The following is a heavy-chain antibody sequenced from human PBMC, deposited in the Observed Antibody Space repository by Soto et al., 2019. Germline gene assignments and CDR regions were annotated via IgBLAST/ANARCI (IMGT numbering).Heavy chain of an antibody. J-gene: IGHJ4*02. CDR3: ARDRVGGYFDY. CDR1: GGTVSSYT. V-gene: IGHV1-69*08. D-gene: IGHD1-26*01. Sequence: QVQLVQSGAEVKKPGSSVKVSCKASGGTVSSYTISWVRQAPGQGLEWMGRIIPILGIANYAQKFQGRVTITSDKSTSTAYMELSSLRSEDTAVYYCARDRVGGYFDYWGQGTLVTVSS. CDR2: IIPILGIA.